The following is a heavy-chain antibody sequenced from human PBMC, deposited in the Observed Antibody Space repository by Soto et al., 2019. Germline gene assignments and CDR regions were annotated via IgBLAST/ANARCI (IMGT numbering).Heavy chain of an antibody. Sequence: SETLSLTCTVSGGSISSSSYYWGWRRQPPGKGREGIGCIYCSGSTYYSPSLKSPVSISVYTTKIQFSLKLSSATAADTAVYYCARHRRAVAGTSSFDPWGQGTLVTVSS. J-gene: IGHJ5*02. CDR3: ARHRRAVAGTSSFDP. D-gene: IGHD6-19*01. V-gene: IGHV4-39*01. CDR1: GGSISSSSYY. CDR2: IYCSGST.